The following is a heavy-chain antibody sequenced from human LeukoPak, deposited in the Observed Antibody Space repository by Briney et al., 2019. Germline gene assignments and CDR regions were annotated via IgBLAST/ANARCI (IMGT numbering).Heavy chain of an antibody. CDR2: MSPNSGNT. J-gene: IGHJ4*02. CDR3: ATAAWSSDFDY. Sequence: ASVKVSCKACGGTFSSYAINWVRQATGQRLEWMGWMSPNSGNTGYAQKFQGRVTITRNTSISTAYMELSSLRSEDTAVYYCATAAWSSDFDYWGQGTLVTVSS. V-gene: IGHV1-8*03. CDR1: GGTFSSYA. D-gene: IGHD1-26*01.